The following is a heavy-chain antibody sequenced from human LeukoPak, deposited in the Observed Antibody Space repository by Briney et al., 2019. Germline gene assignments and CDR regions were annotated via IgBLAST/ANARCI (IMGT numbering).Heavy chain of an antibody. CDR2: IYYSGST. D-gene: IGHD6-13*01. J-gene: IGHJ4*02. CDR1: GGSISSYY. Sequence: SETLSLTCTVSGGSISSYYWSWIRQPPGKGLEWIGYIYYSGSTNYNPSLKSRVTISVDTSKNQFSLKLSSVTAADTAVYYCARVYVIAAAGPHFDYWGQGTLVTVSS. V-gene: IGHV4-59*01. CDR3: ARVYVIAAAGPHFDY.